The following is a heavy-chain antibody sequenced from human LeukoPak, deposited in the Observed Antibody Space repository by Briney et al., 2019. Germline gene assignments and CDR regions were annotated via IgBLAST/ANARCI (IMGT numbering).Heavy chain of an antibody. CDR2: ISSSTSYI. Sequence: PGGSLRLSCAASGFTFSSYTMNWVRQAPGKGLEWVSSISSSTSYIYYVDSVKGRFTISRDNAKNSLYLQMNSLRAEDTAVYYCARGRPPIDYWGQGTLVTVSS. J-gene: IGHJ4*02. CDR3: ARGRPPIDY. V-gene: IGHV3-21*01. CDR1: GFTFSSYT.